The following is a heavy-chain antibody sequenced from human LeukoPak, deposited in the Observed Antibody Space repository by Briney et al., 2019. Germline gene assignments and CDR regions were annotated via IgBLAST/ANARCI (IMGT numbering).Heavy chain of an antibody. CDR1: GGTFSSYA. Sequence: GASVKVSCKASGGTFSSYAISWVRQAPGQGLEWMGGNIPIFGTANYAQKFQGRVTITADESTSTAYMELSSLRSEDTAVYYCAREDDIVVVPASPYGMDVWGKGTTVTVSS. D-gene: IGHD2-2*01. J-gene: IGHJ6*04. CDR2: NIPIFGTA. CDR3: AREDDIVVVPASPYGMDV. V-gene: IGHV1-69*13.